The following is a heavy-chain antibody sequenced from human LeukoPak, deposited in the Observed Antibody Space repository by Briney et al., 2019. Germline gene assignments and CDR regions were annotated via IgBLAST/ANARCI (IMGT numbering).Heavy chain of an antibody. V-gene: IGHV3-74*01. CDR3: ARGLGYCSGGSCVGVDY. Sequence: GGSLRLSCAASGFTFSSYVMIWVRQAPGKGLVWVSHIDSDGRRTNYADSVKGRFTISRDNAKNTLYLQMNSLRAEDTAVYYCARGLGYCSGGSCVGVDYWGQGTLVTVSS. CDR2: IDSDGRRT. D-gene: IGHD2-15*01. CDR1: GFTFSSYV. J-gene: IGHJ4*02.